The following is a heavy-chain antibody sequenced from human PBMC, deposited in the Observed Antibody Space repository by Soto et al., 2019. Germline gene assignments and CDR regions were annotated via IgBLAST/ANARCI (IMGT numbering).Heavy chain of an antibody. V-gene: IGHV3-23*01. D-gene: IGHD3-3*01. CDR1: GFTFSSYA. CDR3: AKVFFGLVFMSEAMDV. Sequence: GGSLRLSCVASGFTFSSYAINWVRQAPGKGLEFVSSISDSGDSTNYADSVNGRFTVFRDNSKNTLFLQLNSLRAEDAAVYYCAKVFFGLVFMSEAMDVWGQGTTVTVSS. J-gene: IGHJ6*02. CDR2: ISDSGDST.